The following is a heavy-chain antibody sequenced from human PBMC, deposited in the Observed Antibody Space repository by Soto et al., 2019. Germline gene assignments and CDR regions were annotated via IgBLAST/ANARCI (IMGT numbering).Heavy chain of an antibody. J-gene: IGHJ5*02. CDR1: GGSISSSSYY. V-gene: IGHV4-39*01. CDR2: IYYSGST. Sequence: SETLSLTCTVSGGSISSSSYYWGWIRQPPGKGLEWIGSIYYSGSTYNNPSLKSRVTISVDTSKNQFSLKLSSVTAADTAVYYCARHEGLQVVTAIGWFDPWGQGTLVTVSS. CDR3: ARHEGLQVVTAIGWFDP. D-gene: IGHD2-21*02.